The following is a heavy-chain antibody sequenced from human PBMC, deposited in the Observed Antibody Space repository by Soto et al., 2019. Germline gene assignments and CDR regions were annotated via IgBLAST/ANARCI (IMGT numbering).Heavy chain of an antibody. CDR3: ARGLISGSHYSGGWYYFDS. CDR2: IYYGGST. CDR1: GCFMSTCGYY. D-gene: IGHD1-26*01. J-gene: IGHJ4*02. V-gene: IGHV4-31*03. Sequence: TPSLNCPVSGCFMSTCGYYLSWVRQHPGNGLEWIGYIYYGGSTYYNPSLQTRVTISVDTSKNQFSLKLSSVTAADTAVYYCARGLISGSHYSGGWYYFDSWGQGTQVTVSS.